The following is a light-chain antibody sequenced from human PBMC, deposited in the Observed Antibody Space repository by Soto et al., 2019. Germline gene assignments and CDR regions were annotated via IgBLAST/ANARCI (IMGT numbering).Light chain of an antibody. CDR1: QIISTY. CDR2: RAS. CDR3: QQSYTSPPWT. Sequence: DIQMTQSPSSLSASVGDRVTISCRASQIISTYLNWYQQKPGTAPRLLISRASSVKSGVPPRFSGSGSGRDFTLTISSLRPEDIATYFCQQSYTSPPWTFGQRTKVEVK. V-gene: IGKV1-39*01. J-gene: IGKJ1*01.